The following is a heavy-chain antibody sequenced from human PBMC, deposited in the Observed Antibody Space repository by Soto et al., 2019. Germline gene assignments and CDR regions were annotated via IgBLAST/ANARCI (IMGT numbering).Heavy chain of an antibody. J-gene: IGHJ6*02. Sequence: PGGSLRLSCAASGFTFSSYGMHWVRQAPGKGLEWVAVIWYDGSNKYYADSVKGRFTISRDNSKNTLYLQMNSLRAEDTAVYYCARVSYGYSYYYHGMDVWGQGTTVTVSS. D-gene: IGHD5-18*01. CDR2: IWYDGSNK. CDR3: ARVSYGYSYYYHGMDV. CDR1: GFTFSSYG. V-gene: IGHV3-33*01.